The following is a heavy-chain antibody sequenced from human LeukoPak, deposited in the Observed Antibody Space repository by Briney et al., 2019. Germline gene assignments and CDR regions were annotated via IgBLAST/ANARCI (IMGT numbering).Heavy chain of an antibody. J-gene: IGHJ5*02. CDR2: IKSKTDGGTT. CDR1: GFNFNNAW. Sequence: GGSLRLSCTTSGFNFNNAWMSWVRQAPGKGLEWVGRIKSKTDGGTTDYAAPVKGRFIISRDDSKNTLYLQMNSLKTEDTAVYYCTTEEVRGWYYARWFDPWGQGTLVTVSS. V-gene: IGHV3-15*01. D-gene: IGHD6-19*01. CDR3: TTEEVRGWYYARWFDP.